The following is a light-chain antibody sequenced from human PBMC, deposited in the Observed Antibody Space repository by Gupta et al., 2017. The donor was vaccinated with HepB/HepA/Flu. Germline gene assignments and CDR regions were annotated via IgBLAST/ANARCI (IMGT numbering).Light chain of an antibody. CDR3: QRDHNCPIT. CDR1: QSISSN. Sequence: EIVTTQSPASPSVSPGERATLSCRASQSISSNLAWYQQKPGQAPRILIFGESIRAAGLPARFSGSGSGAEFTLTISSLQSEDFAVYYCQRDHNCPITFGRGTKVQIK. CDR2: GES. J-gene: IGKJ4*01. V-gene: IGKV3-15*01.